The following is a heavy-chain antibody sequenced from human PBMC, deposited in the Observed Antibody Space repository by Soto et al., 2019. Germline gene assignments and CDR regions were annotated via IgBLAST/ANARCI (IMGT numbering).Heavy chain of an antibody. J-gene: IGHJ4*02. D-gene: IGHD2-2*01. V-gene: IGHV3-53*01. CDR3: ARGSKDSYPGSRIFDF. CDR1: GFTVSSNY. CDR2: IYSGGST. Sequence: PGGSLRLSCAASGFTVSSNYMSWVRQAPGKGLEWVSVIYSGGSTYYADSVKGRFTISRDNSKNTLYLQMNSLRAEDTAVYYCARGSKDSYPGSRIFDFWGRGTLVTVSS.